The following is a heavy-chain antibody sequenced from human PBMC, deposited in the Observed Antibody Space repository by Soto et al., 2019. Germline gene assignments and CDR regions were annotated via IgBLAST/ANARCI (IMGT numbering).Heavy chain of an antibody. CDR2: ISYDGSNK. CDR3: AREPDYYYDSSGYLDY. J-gene: IGHJ4*02. D-gene: IGHD3-22*01. CDR1: GFTFSSYA. Sequence: PGGSLRLSCAASGFTFSSYAMHWVRQAPGKGLEWVAVISYDGSNKYYADSVKGRFTISRDNSKNTLYLQMNSLRAEDTAVYYCAREPDYYYDSSGYLDYWGQGTLVTVSS. V-gene: IGHV3-30-3*01.